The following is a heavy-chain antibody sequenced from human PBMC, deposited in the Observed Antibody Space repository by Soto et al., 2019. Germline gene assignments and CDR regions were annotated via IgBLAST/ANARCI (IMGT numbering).Heavy chain of an antibody. CDR3: ATIFTSTVAGTRDAFDI. V-gene: IGHV1-24*01. CDR2: FDPEDGET. CDR1: GYTLTELS. J-gene: IGHJ3*02. D-gene: IGHD6-19*01. Sequence: SVKVSCKVSGYTLTELSMHWVRQAPGKGLEWMGGFDPEDGETIYAQKFQGRVTMTEDTSTDTAYMELSSLRSEDTAVYYCATIFTSTVAGTRDAFDIWGQGTMVTVSS.